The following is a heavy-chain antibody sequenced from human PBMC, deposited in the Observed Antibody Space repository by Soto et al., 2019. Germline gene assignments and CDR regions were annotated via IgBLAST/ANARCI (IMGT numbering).Heavy chain of an antibody. V-gene: IGHV1-69*01. CDR3: AREGRYCSSTSCYKPYYYYGMDV. J-gene: IGHJ6*02. Sequence: QVQLVQSGAEVKKPGSSVKVSCKASGGTFSSYAISWVRQAPGQGLEWMGGIIPIFGTANYAQKFQGRVTITADESTSTAYMELGSLRSEDTAVYYCAREGRYCSSTSCYKPYYYYGMDVWGQGTTVTVSS. D-gene: IGHD2-2*02. CDR1: GGTFSSYA. CDR2: IIPIFGTA.